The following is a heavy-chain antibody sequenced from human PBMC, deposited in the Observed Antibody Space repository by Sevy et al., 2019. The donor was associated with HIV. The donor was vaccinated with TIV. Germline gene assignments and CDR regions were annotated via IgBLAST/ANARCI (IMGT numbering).Heavy chain of an antibody. CDR1: GFNISPYS. CDR2: ISKGGKNQ. V-gene: IGHV3-30-3*02. Sequence: GGSLRLSCSASGFNISPYSLHWVRQTPGKGLQWLAVISKGGKNQRFADFVRGRFSLSRDNSKNTFYLQMNNLRPEDTAVYYCAKQGYYYDAHSQSVDWLDPWGQGTLVTVSS. D-gene: IGHD3-22*01. CDR3: AKQGYYYDAHSQSVDWLDP. J-gene: IGHJ5*02.